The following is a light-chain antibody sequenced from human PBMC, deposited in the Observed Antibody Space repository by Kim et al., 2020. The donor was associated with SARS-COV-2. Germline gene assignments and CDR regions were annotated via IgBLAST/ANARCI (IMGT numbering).Light chain of an antibody. Sequence: SLSPGERATRSCRASQSIRSSYLAWYQQKAGQAPRLLLYGASSRATGVPDRFSGGGSGTDFTLTISRLEPEDFAMYYCQQYGSLYTFGQGTKLEIK. V-gene: IGKV3-20*01. J-gene: IGKJ2*01. CDR1: QSIRSSY. CDR2: GAS. CDR3: QQYGSLYT.